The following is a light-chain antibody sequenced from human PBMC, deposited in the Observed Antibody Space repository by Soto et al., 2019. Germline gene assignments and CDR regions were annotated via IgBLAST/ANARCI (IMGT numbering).Light chain of an antibody. CDR1: RSNIGSNS. CDR3: AAWDDSLNGWV. Sequence: QAVVTQPPSTSGTPGQRVTISCSGRRSNIGSNSVNWYQQLPGTAPKLLIYSNDQRPSGVPDRFSGSKSGTSASLVISGLQSEDEADYHCAAWDDSLNGWVFGGGTKLTVL. CDR2: SND. V-gene: IGLV1-44*01. J-gene: IGLJ3*02.